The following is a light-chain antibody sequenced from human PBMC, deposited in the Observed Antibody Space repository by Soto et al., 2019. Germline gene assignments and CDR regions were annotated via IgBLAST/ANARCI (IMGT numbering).Light chain of an antibody. CDR3: QQYFRLRA. V-gene: IGKV1-5*03. J-gene: IGKJ1*01. Sequence: IQMTQSPSTLSASVGDRVIITCRASQSISTWLAWHQQKPGKAPKLLISKASSLESGVPLRFSGSGSGTEFTLTITSLQPDDFATYYCQQYFRLRAFGQGTKGDIK. CDR2: KAS. CDR1: QSISTW.